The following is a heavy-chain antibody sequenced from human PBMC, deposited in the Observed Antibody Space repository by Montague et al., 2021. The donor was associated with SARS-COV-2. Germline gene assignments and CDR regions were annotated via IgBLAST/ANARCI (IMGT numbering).Heavy chain of an antibody. D-gene: IGHD6-13*01. V-gene: IGHV4-39*07. CDR3: ARVGRQQLVRLSGMDV. CDR1: GGSISSSNYY. Sequence: SETLSLTCTVSGGSISSSNYYGVWIRQPPGKGLEWIGTIFYSGSTYYNPSLKSRVTISIDTSKNQFSLKLNSVTAADTAVCYCARVGRQQLVRLSGMDVWGQGTTVTVSS. CDR2: IFYSGST. J-gene: IGHJ6*02.